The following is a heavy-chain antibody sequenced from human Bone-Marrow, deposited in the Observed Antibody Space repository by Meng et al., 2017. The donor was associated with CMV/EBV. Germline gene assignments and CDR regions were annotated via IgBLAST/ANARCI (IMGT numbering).Heavy chain of an antibody. CDR3: ARDSPPLLLWFGVYYYYGMDG. CDR2: ISAYNGNT. J-gene: IGHJ6*02. D-gene: IGHD3-10*01. V-gene: IGHV1-18*01. Sequence: ASVKVSCKASGYTFTSYGISWVRQAPGQGLEWMGWISAYNGNTNYAQKLQGRVTMTTDTSTSTAYMELRSLRSDDTAVYYCARDSPPLLLWFGVYYYYGMDGWGQGTTVTVSS. CDR1: GYTFTSYG.